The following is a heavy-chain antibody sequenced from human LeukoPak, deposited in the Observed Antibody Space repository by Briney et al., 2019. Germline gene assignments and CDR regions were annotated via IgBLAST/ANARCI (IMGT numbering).Heavy chain of an antibody. Sequence: GGSLRLSCAASGFTFSNYCVTWVRPAPGKALEWVSSISGSGDSTYYADSVKGRFTISRDNSKNTLYLQMNSLRAEDTAVYYCAKSRAPYCTNGACFRGLDYWGLGTLVTVSS. J-gene: IGHJ4*02. CDR1: GFTFSNYC. CDR2: ISGSGDST. CDR3: AKSRAPYCTNGACFRGLDY. D-gene: IGHD2-8*01. V-gene: IGHV3-23*01.